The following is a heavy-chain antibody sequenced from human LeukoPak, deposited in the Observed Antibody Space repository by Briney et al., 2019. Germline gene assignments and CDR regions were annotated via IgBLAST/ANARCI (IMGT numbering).Heavy chain of an antibody. D-gene: IGHD3-10*01. Sequence: SETLSLTCTVSGGSISSGGYHWSWIRQHPGKGLEWIGYIYYSGSTYYNPSLKSRVTISVDTSKNQFSLKLSSVTAADTAVYYCARDGRFGESRLGMDVWGKGTTVTVSS. CDR2: IYYSGST. J-gene: IGHJ6*04. CDR1: GGSISSGGYH. V-gene: IGHV4-31*03. CDR3: ARDGRFGESRLGMDV.